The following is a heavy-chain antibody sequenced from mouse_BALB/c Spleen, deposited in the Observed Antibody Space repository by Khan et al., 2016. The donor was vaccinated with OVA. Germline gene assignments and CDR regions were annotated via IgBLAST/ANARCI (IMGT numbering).Heavy chain of an antibody. D-gene: IGHD1-1*01. CDR3: TRLAYYYDSEGFAY. Sequence: EVELVESGGDLVKPGGSLKLSCAASGFTFSTYGMSWVRQTPDKRLEWVATVSTGGGYTYYPDSVTGRFTISRDNAKNTLYQQSSGLKSEDTAMLYGTRLAYYYDSEGFAYWGQGTLGTGSA. J-gene: IGHJ3*01. CDR1: GFTFSTYG. V-gene: IGHV5-6*01. CDR2: VSTGGGYT.